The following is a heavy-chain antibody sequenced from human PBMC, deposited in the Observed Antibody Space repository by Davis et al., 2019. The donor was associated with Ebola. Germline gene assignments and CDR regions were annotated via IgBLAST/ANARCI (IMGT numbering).Heavy chain of an antibody. CDR3: ARDPFRAVGATPYFDY. CDR1: GFTFSDYY. CDR2: ISSSGSTI. Sequence: PGGSLRLSCAASGFTFSDYYMSWIRQAPGKGLEWVSYISSSGSTIYYADSVKGRFTISRDNAKNSLYLQMNSLRAEDTAVYYCARDPFRAVGATPYFDYWGQGTLVTVSS. D-gene: IGHD1-26*01. V-gene: IGHV3-11*01. J-gene: IGHJ4*02.